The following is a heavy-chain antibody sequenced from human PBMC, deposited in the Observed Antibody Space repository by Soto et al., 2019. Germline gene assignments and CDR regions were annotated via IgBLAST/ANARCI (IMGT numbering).Heavy chain of an antibody. D-gene: IGHD2-15*01. J-gene: IGHJ6*04. CDR1: GTPIPRAH. CDR2: YSGTT. Sequence: RTCSSSGTPIPRAHFDCRRQPPWKGLEWIGEYSGTTNYNPSLRSRVTISVDTSNNQFSLKLSSVTAADTAVYYCARNYCSGGSFRQHSYYGIYLCGKRTRFTVS. V-gene: IGHV4-59*08. CDR3: ARNYCSGGSFRQHSYYGIYL.